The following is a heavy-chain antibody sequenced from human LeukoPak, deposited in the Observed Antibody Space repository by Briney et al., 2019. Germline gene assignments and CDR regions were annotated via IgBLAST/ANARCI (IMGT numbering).Heavy chain of an antibody. CDR1: GYTFTSYY. V-gene: IGHV1-46*01. Sequence: ASVKVSCKASGYTFTSYYMHWVRQAPGQGLEWMGIINPSGGSTSYAQKFQGRVTMTRDTSTSTVYMELSSLRSEDTAVYYCARDRRGEVDTAIVPPSFDYWGQGTLVTVSS. CDR3: ARDRRGEVDTAIVPPSFDY. CDR2: INPSGGST. D-gene: IGHD5-18*01. J-gene: IGHJ4*02.